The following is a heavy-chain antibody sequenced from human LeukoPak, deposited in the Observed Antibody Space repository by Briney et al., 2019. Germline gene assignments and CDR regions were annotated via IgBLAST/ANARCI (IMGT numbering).Heavy chain of an antibody. CDR2: ISGSGGST. CDR3: ARDPGRWELNAANSSY. Sequence: QAGGSLRLSCAASGFTFSSYAMSWVRQAPGKGLEWVSAISGSGGSTYYADSVKGRFTISRDNSKNTLYLQMNSLRAEDTAVYYCARDPGRWELNAANSSYWGQGTLVTVSS. D-gene: IGHD1-26*01. V-gene: IGHV3-23*01. J-gene: IGHJ4*02. CDR1: GFTFSSYA.